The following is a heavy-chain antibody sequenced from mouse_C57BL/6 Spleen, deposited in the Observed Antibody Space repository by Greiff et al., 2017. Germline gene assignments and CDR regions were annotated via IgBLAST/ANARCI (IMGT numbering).Heavy chain of an antibody. V-gene: IGHV1-55*01. CDR3: ARGGDYDDAMDY. D-gene: IGHD2-4*01. J-gene: IGHJ4*01. Sequence: QVQLQQPGAELVKPGASVKMSCKASGYTFTSYWITWVKQRPGQGLEWNGDIYPGSGSTNYNEKFKSKATLTVDTSSSTAYMQRSSLTSEDSAVYYCARGGDYDDAMDYWGQGTSVTVSS. CDR1: GYTFTSYW. CDR2: IYPGSGST.